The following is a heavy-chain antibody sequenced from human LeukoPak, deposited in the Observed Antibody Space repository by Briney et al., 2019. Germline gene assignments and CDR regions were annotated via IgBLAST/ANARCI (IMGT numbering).Heavy chain of an antibody. CDR3: SNWYGY. CDR1: GFSFSSYG. Sequence: GGSLRLSCAASGFSFSSYGMHWVRQAPGKGLEYVAAISSNGGNTYYANSVSGRFTISRDNYKNTVYLQMGSLRAEDMAVYYCSNWYGYWGQGTLVTVSS. J-gene: IGHJ5*01. CDR2: ISSNGGNT. V-gene: IGHV3-64*01.